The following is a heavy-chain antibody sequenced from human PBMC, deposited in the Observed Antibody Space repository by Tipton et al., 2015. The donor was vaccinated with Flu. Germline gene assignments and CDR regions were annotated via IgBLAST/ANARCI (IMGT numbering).Heavy chain of an antibody. CDR1: GFTFSRYA. CDR2: VSGGGGTR. D-gene: IGHD6-19*01. CDR3: AKVIPELVAGLDY. J-gene: IGHJ4*02. V-gene: IGHV3-23*01. Sequence: SLRLSCAASGFTFSRYAMSWVRQAPGKGLEWVSAVSGGGGTRYFADSVKGRFTITRDNIKNTLYLQMHSLRAEDTAVYYCAKVIPELVAGLDYWGQGTLVTVSS.